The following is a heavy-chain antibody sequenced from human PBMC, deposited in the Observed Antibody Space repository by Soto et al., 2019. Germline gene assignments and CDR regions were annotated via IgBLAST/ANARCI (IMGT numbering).Heavy chain of an antibody. CDR1: GGSISSGGYY. D-gene: IGHD3-10*01. CDR2: ISYSAIL. Sequence: QVQLQESGPGLVKPSQTLSLTCTVSGGSISSGGYYWSWISHHPGKGLEWIGAISYSAILYYTPSLKRRVTMSVETSKNQSSLQLSSVTAADTAVYYCARTEFPWGPGTLVTVSS. V-gene: IGHV4-31*03. CDR3: ARTEFP. J-gene: IGHJ5*02.